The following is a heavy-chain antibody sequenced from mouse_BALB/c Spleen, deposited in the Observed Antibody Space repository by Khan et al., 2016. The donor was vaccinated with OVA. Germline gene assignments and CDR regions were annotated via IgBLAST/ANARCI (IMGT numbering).Heavy chain of an antibody. Sequence: EVKLEESGPSLVKPSQTLSLTCSVTGDSITRGYWSWIRQSPGNKLEYMGYMIFSGNTYYNPSLKSRISITRHTSKNQYYLLLTSVTTEDTATYYCARSTYRDAFAYWGQGTLVTVAA. J-gene: IGHJ3*01. D-gene: IGHD2-14*01. CDR3: ARSTYRDAFAY. CDR2: MIFSGNT. CDR1: GDSITRGY. V-gene: IGHV3-8*02.